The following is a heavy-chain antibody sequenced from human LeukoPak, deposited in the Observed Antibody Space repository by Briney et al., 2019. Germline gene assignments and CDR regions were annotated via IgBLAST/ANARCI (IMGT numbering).Heavy chain of an antibody. J-gene: IGHJ6*03. CDR1: GFTFDDHG. CDR2: INWNGGST. V-gene: IGHV3-20*04. Sequence: GGSLRLSCAASGFTFDDHGMSWFRQAPGKGLEWVSGINWNGGSTGYADSVKGRFTISRDNAKNSLYLQVNSLRAEDTALYYCARGGRDPEAYYYYYYMDVWGKGTTVTVSS. CDR3: ARGGRDPEAYYYYYYMDV.